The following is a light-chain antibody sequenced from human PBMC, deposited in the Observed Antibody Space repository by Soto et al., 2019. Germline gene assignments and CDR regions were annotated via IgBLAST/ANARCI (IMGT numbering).Light chain of an antibody. CDR1: QSLLHSDGKTY. J-gene: IGKJ4*01. CDR3: MQTIQLPPLT. Sequence: DFGITKIPLPFSFTPGRPASISSRSIQSLLHSDGKTYLYWYLQKPGQPPQLLIYEVSNRFSGVPDRFSGSGSGTDFTLKISRVEAEDVGVYYCMQTIQLPPLTFGGGTKVDIK. CDR2: EVS. V-gene: IGKV2D-29*01.